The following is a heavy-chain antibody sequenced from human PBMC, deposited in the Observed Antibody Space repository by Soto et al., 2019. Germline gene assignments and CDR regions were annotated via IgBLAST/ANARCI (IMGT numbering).Heavy chain of an antibody. CDR2: TYYRSKWYN. CDR1: GDSVSSNSAD. CDR3: ARGSWGDIVVVPAADPRDAFDI. Sequence: SQTLALNCAISGDSVSSNSADWNWIRQSPSRGLEWLGRTYYRSKWYNDYAVSVKSRITINPDTSKNQFSLQLNSVTPEDTAVYYCARGSWGDIVVVPAADPRDAFDIWGQGTMVTVSS. V-gene: IGHV6-1*01. D-gene: IGHD2-2*01. J-gene: IGHJ3*02.